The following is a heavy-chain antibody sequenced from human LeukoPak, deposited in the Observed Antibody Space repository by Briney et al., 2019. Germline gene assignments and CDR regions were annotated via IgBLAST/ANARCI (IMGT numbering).Heavy chain of an antibody. J-gene: IGHJ4*02. Sequence: PGGSLRLSCAASGFTFSSYAMSWVRQAPGKGLEWVSAISGSGGSTYYADSVKGRFTISRDNSKNTLYLQMNSLRAEDTAVYYCASKDYGDYGITDYWGQGTLVTVSS. CDR1: GFTFSSYA. V-gene: IGHV3-23*01. D-gene: IGHD4-17*01. CDR3: ASKDYGDYGITDY. CDR2: ISGSGGST.